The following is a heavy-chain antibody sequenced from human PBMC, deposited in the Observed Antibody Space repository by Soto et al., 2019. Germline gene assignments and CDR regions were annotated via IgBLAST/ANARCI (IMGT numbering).Heavy chain of an antibody. CDR3: ARWWSGSRQGFDP. CDR1: GGSISSGDYY. V-gene: IGHV4-31*03. Sequence: QVQLQDSVPGLVKPSQTLSLTCTVSGGSISSGDYYWSWIRQHPGKGLEWMGNIYYSGSTYYNPSLKRRVTISVDTSKTQFSLKLRSVTAADTAVYYCARWWSGSRQGFDPWGQGTLVTVSA. J-gene: IGHJ5*02. D-gene: IGHD3-3*01. CDR2: IYYSGST.